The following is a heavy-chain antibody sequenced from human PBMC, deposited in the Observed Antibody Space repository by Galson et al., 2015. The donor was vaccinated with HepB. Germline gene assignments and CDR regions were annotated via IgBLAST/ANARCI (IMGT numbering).Heavy chain of an antibody. CDR2: IWYDGNSK. D-gene: IGHD5-18*01. J-gene: IGHJ6*03. CDR1: GFTFTNYG. V-gene: IGHV3-33*01. CDR3: VRDAKMDTGIDYMDV. Sequence: SLRLSCAASGFTFTNYGIHWVRQTPGKGLEWVAVIWYDGNSKQYADSVKGRLTISRDNSRNTVYLQMNTLRVEDTAVYYCVRDAKMDTGIDYMDVWGKGTTVTVSS.